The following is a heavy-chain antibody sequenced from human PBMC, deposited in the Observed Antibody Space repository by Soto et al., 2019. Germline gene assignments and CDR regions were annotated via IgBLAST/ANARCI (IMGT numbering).Heavy chain of an antibody. CDR2: IYYSGST. J-gene: IGHJ3*02. D-gene: IGHD6-6*01. V-gene: IGHV4-31*03. Sequence: QVQLQESGPGLVKPSQTLSLTCTVSGGSISSGGYYWSWIRQHPGKGLEWIGYIYYSGSTYYNPSLKSRGTISVDTCKNQGSLKMRSVTAADTAVYDCARAKLQSAFDSWVQGRMVTVSS. CDR3: ARAKLQSAFDS. CDR1: GGSISSGGYY.